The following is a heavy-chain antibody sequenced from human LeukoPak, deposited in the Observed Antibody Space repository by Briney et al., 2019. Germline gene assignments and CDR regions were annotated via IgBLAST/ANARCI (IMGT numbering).Heavy chain of an antibody. J-gene: IGHJ3*02. D-gene: IGHD3-22*01. CDR3: ARTITMIVVVSDAFDT. Sequence: TGGSLRLSCAASGFTFSSYSMNWIRQAPGKGLEWVSSISSSSSYIYYADSVKGRFTISRDNAKNSLYLQMNSLRAEDTAVYYCARTITMIVVVSDAFDTWGQGTMVTVSS. CDR2: ISSSSSYI. V-gene: IGHV3-21*01. CDR1: GFTFSSYS.